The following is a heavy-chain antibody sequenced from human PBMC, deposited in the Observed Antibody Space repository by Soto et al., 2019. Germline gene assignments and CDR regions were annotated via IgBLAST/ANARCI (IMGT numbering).Heavy chain of an antibody. CDR2: SDYTGNT. CDR3: ASEVITTNGLDV. Sequence: ASETLSLTCTVSGDSSVSSSSYYWGWIRQPQGKGLGWIWSSDYTGNTFYSPSFRSRITISVDKSKSQLSLKLRSVTAADTATYYCASEVITTNGLDVWGQGTTVTVSS. CDR1: GDSSVSSSSYY. D-gene: IGHD2-2*01. J-gene: IGHJ6*02. V-gene: IGHV4-39*01.